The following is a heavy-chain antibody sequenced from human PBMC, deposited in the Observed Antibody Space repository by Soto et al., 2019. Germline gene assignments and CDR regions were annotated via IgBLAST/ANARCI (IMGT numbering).Heavy chain of an antibody. Sequence: ESGGGVVQPGRSLRLSCAASGFTFSSYAMHWVRQAPGKGLEWVAVISYDGSNKYYADSVKGRFTISRDNSKNTLYLQMNSLRAEDTAVYYCARDGTTFDYWGQGTLVTVSS. CDR3: ARDGTTFDY. CDR2: ISYDGSNK. CDR1: GFTFSSYA. D-gene: IGHD1-1*01. J-gene: IGHJ4*02. V-gene: IGHV3-30-3*01.